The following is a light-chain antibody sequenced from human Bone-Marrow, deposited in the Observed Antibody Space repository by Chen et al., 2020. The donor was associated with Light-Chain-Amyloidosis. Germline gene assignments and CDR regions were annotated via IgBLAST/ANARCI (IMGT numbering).Light chain of an antibody. J-gene: IGLJ3*02. V-gene: IGLV6-57*01. CDR2: EDD. CDR1: SGSIATNY. Sequence: NFMLTQPHSVSESPGKTEIISCTRSSGSIATNYVKWYQQRPGSSPTTVIYEDDQRPSGVPDRFSGSSDRSSNSASLTISVLKAEDEADYYCQSYQGSSQGVFGGGTKLTVL. CDR3: QSYQGSSQGV.